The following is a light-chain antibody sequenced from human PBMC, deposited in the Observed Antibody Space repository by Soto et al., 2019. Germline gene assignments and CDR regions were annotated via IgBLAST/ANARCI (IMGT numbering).Light chain of an antibody. V-gene: IGKV3-11*01. J-gene: IGKJ3*01. CDR1: QSVSCY. CDR2: DAS. CDR3: EHRSKWHPVFT. Sequence: EIGLTQSQATLSLSPGETATVSCMASQSVSCYLAWYQQHPGQAPRLIIYDASNRATGIPARLTGSGSGPDCTLTISSVEPYDFAVYYCEHRSKWHPVFTFGHANKVDI.